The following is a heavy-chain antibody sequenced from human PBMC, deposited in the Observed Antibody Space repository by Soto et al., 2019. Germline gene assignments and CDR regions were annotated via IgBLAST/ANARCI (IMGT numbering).Heavy chain of an antibody. CDR3: ARGGGYYDSSGLYYYGMDV. D-gene: IGHD3-22*01. CDR1: GFTFRSYG. V-gene: IGHV3-21*01. Sequence: PGGSQRLSCAASGFTFRSYGRNWVRQAPGKGLEWVSSISSSSSYIYYADSVKGRFTISRDNAKNSLYLQMNSLRAEDTAVYYCARGGGYYDSSGLYYYGMDVWGQGTTVTVSS. J-gene: IGHJ6*02. CDR2: ISSSSSYI.